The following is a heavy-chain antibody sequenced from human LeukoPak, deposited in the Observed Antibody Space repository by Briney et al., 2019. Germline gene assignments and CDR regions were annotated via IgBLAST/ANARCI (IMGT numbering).Heavy chain of an antibody. V-gene: IGHV4-34*01. J-gene: IGHJ5*02. CDR1: GGSFSGYY. CDR3: ARGYSSGWYKPYNWFDP. CDR2: INHSGST. Sequence: SETLSLTCAVYGGSFSGYYWSWIRQPPGKGLEWIGEINHSGSTNYNPSLKSRVTISVDTSKNQFSLKLSSVTAADTVVYYCARGYSSGWYKPYNWFDPWGQGTLVTVSS. D-gene: IGHD6-19*01.